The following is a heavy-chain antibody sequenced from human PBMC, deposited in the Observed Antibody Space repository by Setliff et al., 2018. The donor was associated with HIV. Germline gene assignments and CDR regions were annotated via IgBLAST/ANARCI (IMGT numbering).Heavy chain of an antibody. J-gene: IGHJ4*02. Sequence: PGGSLRLSCAASGFIFSDYGMHWVRQAPGKGLEWVAHIRFDGNREYYADSVKGRFTVSRDNSKDTLYLQMNSLRAEDTAVYYCARDYSGWHDYWGQGTLVTVSS. V-gene: IGHV3-30*02. D-gene: IGHD6-19*01. CDR1: GFIFSDYG. CDR2: IRFDGNRE. CDR3: ARDYSGWHDY.